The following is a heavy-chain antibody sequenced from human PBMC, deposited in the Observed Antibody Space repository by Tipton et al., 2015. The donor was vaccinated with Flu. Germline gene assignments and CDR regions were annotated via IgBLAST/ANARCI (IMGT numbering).Heavy chain of an antibody. CDR2: ISRGGSA. Sequence: TLSLTCLVSGDSIRSDYYWGWIRQPPGKGLEWIGHISRGGSAYYNSSLQSRVTISVDSSRNRFSLKVKSVTAADTATYYCARRDCSNYVSEPKNWFDHWGQGTLVGVSS. CDR3: ARRDCSNYVSEPKNWFDH. D-gene: IGHD4-11*01. CDR1: GDSIRSDYY. V-gene: IGHV4-38-2*01. J-gene: IGHJ5*02.